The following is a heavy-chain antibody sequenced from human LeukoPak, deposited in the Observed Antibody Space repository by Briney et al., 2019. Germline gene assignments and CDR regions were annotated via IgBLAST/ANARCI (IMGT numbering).Heavy chain of an antibody. CDR1: GFTFSSYA. CDR2: ISGSSSTT. CDR3: AKGMEWVVVPAALDV. J-gene: IGHJ6*02. D-gene: IGHD2-2*01. V-gene: IGHV3-23*01. Sequence: GGSLRPSCAASGFTFSSYAMSWVRQAPGKGLEWVSAISGSSSTTFYADSVKGRFTISRDNSMDTLFLQMNSLRAEDTALYYCAKGMEWVVVPAALDVWGQGTTVTVSS.